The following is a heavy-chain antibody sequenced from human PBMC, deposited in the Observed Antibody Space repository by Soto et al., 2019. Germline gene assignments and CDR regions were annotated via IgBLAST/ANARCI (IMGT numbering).Heavy chain of an antibody. CDR1: GFTFSPYC. D-gene: IGHD4-17*01. Sequence: PGGSLRLPCAASGFTFSPYCMLLVRQAPGKGLVWVSRINSDGSSTSYADSVKGRFTISRDNAKNTLYLQMNSLRAEDTAVYYCARATTVTTVDAFDIWGQGTTVTVSS. CDR2: INSDGSST. V-gene: IGHV3-74*01. J-gene: IGHJ3*02. CDR3: ARATTVTTVDAFDI.